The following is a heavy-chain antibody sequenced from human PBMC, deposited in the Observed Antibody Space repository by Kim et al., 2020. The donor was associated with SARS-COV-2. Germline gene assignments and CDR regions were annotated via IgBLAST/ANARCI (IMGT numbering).Heavy chain of an antibody. V-gene: IGHV4-59*01. J-gene: IGHJ5*02. D-gene: IGHD1-26*01. CDR3: ARDLGSGSYGGWFDP. Sequence: PSLKSRVTISVDTSKNQFSLKLSSVTAADTAVYYCARDLGSGSYGGWFDPWGQGTLVTVSS.